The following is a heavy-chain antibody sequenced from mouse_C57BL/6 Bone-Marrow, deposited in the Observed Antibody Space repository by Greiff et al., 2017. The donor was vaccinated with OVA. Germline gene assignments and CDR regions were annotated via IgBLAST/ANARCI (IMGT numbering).Heavy chain of an antibody. D-gene: IGHD2-4*01. CDR1: GFTFTDYY. CDR3: ARSYYDYDGGLYYAMDY. V-gene: IGHV7-3*01. CDR2: IRNKANGYTT. J-gene: IGHJ4*01. Sequence: EVHVVESGGGLVQPGGSLSLSCAASGFTFTDYYMSWVRQTPGKALEWLGFIRNKANGYTTEYSANVKGRFTISRDNSHSILYLQMNALRAEDSATYYCARSYYDYDGGLYYAMDYWGQGTSDTVSS.